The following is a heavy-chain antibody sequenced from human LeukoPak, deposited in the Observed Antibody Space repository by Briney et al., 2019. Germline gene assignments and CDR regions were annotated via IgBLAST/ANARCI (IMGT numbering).Heavy chain of an antibody. Sequence: PSETLSLTCTVSGGSISSYYWSWIRQPPGKGLEWIGYIYYSGSTNYNPSLKSRVTISVDTSKNQFSLKLSSVTAADTAVYYCARDPGYSCSWYYHPTYYYYGMDVWGQGTTVTVSS. CDR2: IYYSGST. D-gene: IGHD6-13*01. CDR3: ARDPGYSCSWYYHPTYYYYGMDV. J-gene: IGHJ6*02. V-gene: IGHV4-59*01. CDR1: GGSISSYY.